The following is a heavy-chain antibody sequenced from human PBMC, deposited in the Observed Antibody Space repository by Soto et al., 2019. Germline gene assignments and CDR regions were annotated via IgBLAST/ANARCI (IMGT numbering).Heavy chain of an antibody. Sequence: SETLSLTCTVSGDSITSNSYFWALIRQPPGKGLDWIGSIYYSGTTYYNPSLKSRVTISVDRSKNQFSLKLSSVTAADTAVYYCARHCSLDYSDYWGQAALLTVSS. D-gene: IGHD2-15*01. CDR1: GDSITSNSYF. CDR2: IYYSGTT. V-gene: IGHV4-39*01. CDR3: ARHCSLDYSDY. J-gene: IGHJ4*02.